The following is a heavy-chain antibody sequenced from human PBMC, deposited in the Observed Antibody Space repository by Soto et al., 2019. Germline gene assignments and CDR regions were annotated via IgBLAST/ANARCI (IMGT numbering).Heavy chain of an antibody. CDR2: ISVYNGNT. CDR1: GYTFTTYG. D-gene: IGHD5-18*01. V-gene: IGHV1-18*04. CDR3: ARSYSYGSYWYFDL. Sequence: ASVKVSCKASGYTFTTYGISWVRQAPGQGLEWMGWISVYNGNTNYAERLQGRVTMTTDTSTSTVYMELWRLRSDDTAMYYCARSYSYGSYWYFDLWGRGTLVTVSS. J-gene: IGHJ2*01.